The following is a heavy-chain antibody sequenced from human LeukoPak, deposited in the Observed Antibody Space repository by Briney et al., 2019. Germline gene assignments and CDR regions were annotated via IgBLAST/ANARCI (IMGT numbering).Heavy chain of an antibody. CDR1: GDSINSYY. Sequence: SETLSLTCTVSGDSINSYYYNWIRQPAGKGLEWIGRIYTSGSTNYNPSLKSRVTMSLDTSKNQFSLKLSSVTAADTAAHFCAREAGDSSGYYYDKGAFDIWGQGTKVIVSS. CDR2: IYTSGST. V-gene: IGHV4-4*07. D-gene: IGHD3-22*01. J-gene: IGHJ3*02. CDR3: AREAGDSSGYYYDKGAFDI.